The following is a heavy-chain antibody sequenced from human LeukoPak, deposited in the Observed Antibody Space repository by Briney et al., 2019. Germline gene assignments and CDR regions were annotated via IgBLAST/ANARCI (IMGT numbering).Heavy chain of an antibody. CDR3: ASRVGWQQLAPGYYYGMDV. Sequence: SVKVSCKASGGTFSSYAISWVRQAPGQGLEWMGGIIPIFGTANYAQKFQGRVTITADKSTSTAYMELSSLRSEDTAVYYCASRVGWQQLAPGYYYGMDVWGKGTTVTVSS. J-gene: IGHJ6*04. D-gene: IGHD6-13*01. V-gene: IGHV1-69*06. CDR1: GGTFSSYA. CDR2: IIPIFGTA.